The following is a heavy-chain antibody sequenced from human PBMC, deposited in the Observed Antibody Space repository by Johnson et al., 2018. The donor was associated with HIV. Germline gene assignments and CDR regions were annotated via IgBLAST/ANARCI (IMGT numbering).Heavy chain of an antibody. CDR3: TRRSPYDAFDI. J-gene: IGHJ3*02. Sequence: VQLVESGGGLVQPGGSLRLSCAASGFTVSSNYMSWVRQAPGKGLEWVSVIYSGGSTYYADSVKGRFTISRDNSKNTLYLQMNSLRAEDTAVYYCTRRSPYDAFDIWGQGTVVTVSS. CDR1: GFTVSSNY. CDR2: IYSGGST. V-gene: IGHV3-66*04.